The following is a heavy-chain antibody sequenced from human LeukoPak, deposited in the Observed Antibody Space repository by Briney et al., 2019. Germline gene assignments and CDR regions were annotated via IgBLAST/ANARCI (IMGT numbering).Heavy chain of an antibody. CDR2: ISYSGST. D-gene: IGHD1-26*01. CDR3: ARGRSNYYGMDV. Sequence: SETLSLTCTVSGGSISSGSYYWSWIRQPPGKGLEWIGYISYSGSTNYTPSLKSRVTISLDTSKNQFSLKLSSVTAADTAVYYCARGRSNYYGMDVWGQGTTVTVSS. CDR1: GGSISSGSYY. J-gene: IGHJ6*02. V-gene: IGHV4-61*01.